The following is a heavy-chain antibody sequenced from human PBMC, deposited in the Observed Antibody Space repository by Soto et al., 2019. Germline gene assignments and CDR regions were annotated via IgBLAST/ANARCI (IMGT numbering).Heavy chain of an antibody. CDR2: ISWSGST. J-gene: IGHJ4*02. CDR1: DGSISSYY. CDR3: ARRRGSYLDY. V-gene: IGHV4-59*01. D-gene: IGHD3-16*01. Sequence: QVQLQESGPGLVKPSETLSLTCTVSDGSISSYYWSWVRQPPGKGLEWIGYISWSGSTNYNPSLNSRVDQYVHTSKKQFSLKMSSVTAADTAVFYCARRRGSYLDYWGQGTLVTVSS.